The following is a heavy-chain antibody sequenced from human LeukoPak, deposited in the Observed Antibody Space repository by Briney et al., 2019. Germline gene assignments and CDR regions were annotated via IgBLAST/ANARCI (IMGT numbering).Heavy chain of an antibody. Sequence: GGSLRLSCAASGFTFATYTMSWVRQIPGKGLEWVSAIRSSGDSTYYADSVRGRFTIPRDNSKNTLYLQMKSLRVEDTAVYYCAKESPQFDYWGQGTLVTVSS. CDR1: GFTFATYT. CDR2: IRSSGDST. V-gene: IGHV3-23*01. CDR3: AKESPQFDY. J-gene: IGHJ4*02.